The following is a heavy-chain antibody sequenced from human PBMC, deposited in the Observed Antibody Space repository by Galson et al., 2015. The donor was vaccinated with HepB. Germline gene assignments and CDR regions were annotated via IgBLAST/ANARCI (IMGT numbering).Heavy chain of an antibody. V-gene: IGHV4-34*01. D-gene: IGHD2-21*02. CDR3: ARGRSSVTPKYFQL. Sequence: SETLSLTCDVSGASFIGYYWTWIRQSQGKGFEWIGEVGSSGTTNYNPAFKSRVTISADTTKNQFSLVLASVTAADTASYFCARGRSSVTPKYFQLWGRGTQVTVSS. CDR1: GASFIGYY. J-gene: IGHJ1*01. CDR2: VGSSGTT.